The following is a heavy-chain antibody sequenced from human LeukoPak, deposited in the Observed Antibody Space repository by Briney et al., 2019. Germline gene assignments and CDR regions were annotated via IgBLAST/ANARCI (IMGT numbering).Heavy chain of an antibody. CDR2: IYYSGST. D-gene: IGHD2-15*01. J-gene: IGHJ3*02. CDR3: ASPTSVVPPDAFDI. Sequence: SETLSLTCTVSGGSISSSSYYWGWIRQPPGKGLEWIGSIYYSGSTHYNPSLKSRVTISVDTSKNQFSLKLSSVTAADTAVYYCASPTSVVPPDAFDIWGQGTMVTVSS. CDR1: GGSISSSSYY. V-gene: IGHV4-39*01.